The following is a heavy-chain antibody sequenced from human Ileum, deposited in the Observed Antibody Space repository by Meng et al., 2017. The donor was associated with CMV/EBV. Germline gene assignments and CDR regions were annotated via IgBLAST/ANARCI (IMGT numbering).Heavy chain of an antibody. CDR2: ISSSGSTI. V-gene: IGHV3-11*04. Sequence: GESLKISCAASGFTFSDYYMSWIRQAPGKGLEWVSYISSSGSTIYYADSVKGRFTISRDNARNSLYLQMNSLRPEDTAVYYCATDLNWVNFWGQGTLVTVSS. CDR3: ATDLNWVNF. D-gene: IGHD2-21*01. J-gene: IGHJ4*02. CDR1: GFTFSDYY.